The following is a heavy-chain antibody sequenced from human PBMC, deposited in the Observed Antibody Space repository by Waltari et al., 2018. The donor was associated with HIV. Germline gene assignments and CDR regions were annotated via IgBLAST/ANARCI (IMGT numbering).Heavy chain of an antibody. Sequence: QLQLRESGPRLVKPLETLALNCSVSGGSITTYLWNWYRQPPGKGLEWIGYIHSPGRTNYNPSLKIRVTISVDTSKTVFSLQLKSVTAADTAIYYCARGIFGGNPGYWGRGTLITVS. CDR3: ARGIFGGNPGY. D-gene: IGHD2-15*01. V-gene: IGHV4-59*01. J-gene: IGHJ4*02. CDR2: IHSPGRT. CDR1: GGSITTYL.